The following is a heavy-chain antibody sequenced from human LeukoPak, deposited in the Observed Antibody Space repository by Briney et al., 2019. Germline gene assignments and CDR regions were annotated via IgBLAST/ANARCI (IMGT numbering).Heavy chain of an antibody. CDR1: GYTFTGHY. CDR2: INPNSGGT. D-gene: IGHD3-3*01. J-gene: IGHJ4*02. Sequence: ASVKVSCKASGYTFTGHYMHWVRQAPGQGLEWMGRINPNSGGTNYAQKFQGRVTMTRDTSISTAYMELSRLRSDDTAVYYCARDITLPEWLFQGYYFDYWGQGTLVTVSS. V-gene: IGHV1-2*06. CDR3: ARDITLPEWLFQGYYFDY.